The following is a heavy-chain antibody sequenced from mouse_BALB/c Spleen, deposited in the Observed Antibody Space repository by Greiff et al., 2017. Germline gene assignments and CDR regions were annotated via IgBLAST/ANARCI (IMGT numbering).Heavy chain of an antibody. J-gene: IGHJ4*01. CDR3: ARDGDGYYYAMDY. D-gene: IGHD2-3*01. V-gene: IGHV2-9*02. CDR2: IWAGGST. CDR1: GFSLTSYG. Sequence: VQLQQSGPGLVAPSQSLSITCTVSGFSLTSYGVHWVRQPPGKGLEWLGVIWAGGSTNYNSALMSRLSISKDNSKSQVFLKMNSLQTDDTAMYYCARDGDGYYYAMDYWGQGTSVTVSS.